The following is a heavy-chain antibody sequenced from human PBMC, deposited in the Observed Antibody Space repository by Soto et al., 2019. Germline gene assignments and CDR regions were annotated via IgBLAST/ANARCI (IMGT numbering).Heavy chain of an antibody. Sequence: ASVKVSCKASGDTFKNYGIIWVRQAPGQGLEWMGWMNAYNGHTKCAERFQGRVTMTTDTSTTTAYMELRSLISADTAVYYCAQVYCFSPTCSVIKTNVDPWGQGTLVTVSS. CDR1: GDTFKNYG. V-gene: IGHV1-18*04. CDR3: AQVYCFSPTCSVIKTNVDP. CDR2: MNAYNGHT. J-gene: IGHJ5*02. D-gene: IGHD3-10*01.